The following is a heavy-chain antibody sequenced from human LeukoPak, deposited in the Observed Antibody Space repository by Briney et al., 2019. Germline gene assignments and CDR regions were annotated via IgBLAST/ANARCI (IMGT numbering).Heavy chain of an antibody. J-gene: IGHJ4*02. Sequence: SETLSLTCAVYGGSFSGYYWSWIRQPPGKGLEWIGEINHSGSTDYNPSLKSRVTISVDTSKNQFSLKLSSVTAADTAVYYCARDKEYSSWPVVGYFDYGAREPWSPSP. V-gene: IGHV4-34*01. CDR3: ARDKEYSSWPVVGYFDY. D-gene: IGHD6-6*01. CDR2: INHSGST. CDR1: GGSFSGYY.